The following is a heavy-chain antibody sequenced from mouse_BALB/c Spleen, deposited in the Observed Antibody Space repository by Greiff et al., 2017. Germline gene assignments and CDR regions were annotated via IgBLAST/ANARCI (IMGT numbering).Heavy chain of an antibody. V-gene: IGHV1-15*01. CDR3: TRSTSTDWFAY. Sequence: QVHVKQSGAELVRPGASVTLSCKASGYTFTDYEMHWVKQTPVHGLEWIGAIDPETGGTAYNQKFKGKATLTADKSSSTAYMELRSLTSEDSAVYYCTRSTSTDWFAYWGQGTLVTVSA. CDR1: GYTFTDYE. D-gene: IGHD2-1*01. J-gene: IGHJ3*01. CDR2: IDPETGGT.